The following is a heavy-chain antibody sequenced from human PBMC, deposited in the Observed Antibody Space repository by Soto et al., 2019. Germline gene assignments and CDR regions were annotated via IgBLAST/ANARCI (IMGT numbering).Heavy chain of an antibody. Sequence: QVQLVESGGGVVQPGRSLRLSCAASGFTFNNYGMHWVRQAPGKGLEWLAVIWNDGSNSSYANSVKGRFTISRDNSKNTLHLQMSSLRAEDTGVYYCARRQIPPPTRGAANARGAMDVWGQGPTVTVSS. J-gene: IGHJ6*02. CDR3: ARRQIPPPTRGAANARGAMDV. V-gene: IGHV3-33*01. CDR2: IWNDGSNS. D-gene: IGHD6-13*01. CDR1: GFTFNNYG.